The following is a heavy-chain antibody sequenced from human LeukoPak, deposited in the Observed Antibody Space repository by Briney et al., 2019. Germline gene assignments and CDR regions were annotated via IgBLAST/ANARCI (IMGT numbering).Heavy chain of an antibody. J-gene: IGHJ4*02. V-gene: IGHV3-53*01. CDR3: ARRGLYYDRSAYSHYSFDY. CDR1: GLTVSSNY. Sequence: GGSLRLSCAASGLTVSSNYMTWVRQAPGKDLEWVSAIYNGGSIYYADSVKGRFTISTDNSKNTLYLQMNSLRAEDTAMYYCARRGLYYDRSAYSHYSFDYWGQGTLVTVSS. CDR2: IYNGGSI. D-gene: IGHD3-22*01.